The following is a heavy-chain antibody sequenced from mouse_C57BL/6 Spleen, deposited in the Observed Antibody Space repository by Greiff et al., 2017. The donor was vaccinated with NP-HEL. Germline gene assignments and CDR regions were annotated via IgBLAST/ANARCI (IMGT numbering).Heavy chain of an antibody. V-gene: IGHV1-69*01. Sequence: QVQLQQPGAELVMPGASVKLSCKASGYTFTSYWMHWVKQRPGQGLEWIGEIDPSDSYTNYNQKFKGKSTLTVDNSSSTAYMQLSSLTSEDSAVYYCARKGDSSGYVNYAMDDWGQGTSVTVSS. CDR1: GYTFTSYW. D-gene: IGHD3-2*02. CDR2: IDPSDSYT. J-gene: IGHJ4*01. CDR3: ARKGDSSGYVNYAMDD.